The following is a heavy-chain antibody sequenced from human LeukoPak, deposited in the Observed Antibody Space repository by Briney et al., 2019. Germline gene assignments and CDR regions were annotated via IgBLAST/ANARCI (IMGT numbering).Heavy chain of an antibody. J-gene: IGHJ5*02. CDR3: ARDLGTDALRFLRGNWFDP. CDR2: INHSGST. CDR1: GGSFSGYY. Sequence: PSETLSLTCAVYGGSFSGYYWSWIRQPPGKGLEWIGEINHSGSTNYNPSLKSRVTISVDTSKNQFSLKLSSVTAADTAVYYCARDLGTDALRFLRGNWFDPWGQGTLVTVSS. V-gene: IGHV4-34*01. D-gene: IGHD3-3*01.